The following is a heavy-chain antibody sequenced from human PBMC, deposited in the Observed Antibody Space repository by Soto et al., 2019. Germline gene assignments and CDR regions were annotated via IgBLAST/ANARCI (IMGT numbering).Heavy chain of an antibody. CDR3: ARDSVGPLRRGWFDP. V-gene: IGHV1-69*02. CDR1: GGTFSSYT. D-gene: IGHD2-21*01. Sequence: ASVKVSCKASGGTFSSYTISWVRQAPGQGLEWMGRIIPILGIANYAQKFQGRVTITADKSTSTAYMELSSLRSEDTAVYYCARDSVGPLRRGWFDPWGQGTLVTVSS. CDR2: IIPILGIA. J-gene: IGHJ5*02.